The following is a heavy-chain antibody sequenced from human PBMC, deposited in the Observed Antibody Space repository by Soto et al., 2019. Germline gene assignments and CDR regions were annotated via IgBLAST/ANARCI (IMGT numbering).Heavy chain of an antibody. CDR1: GASVTNDGYY. J-gene: IGHJ4*02. V-gene: IGHV4-61*08. Sequence: QVQLQESGPGLVKPSETLSLTCTVSGASVTNDGYYWSWVRQPPGKGLEWIGYISNSGSTKYSPSLKSRINISVEMSKNQFSLKVNSMTAADTGVYFCASDVSGYSSRAFDYWGRGMLVTVSS. CDR3: ASDVSGYSSRAFDY. CDR2: ISNSGST. D-gene: IGHD6-25*01.